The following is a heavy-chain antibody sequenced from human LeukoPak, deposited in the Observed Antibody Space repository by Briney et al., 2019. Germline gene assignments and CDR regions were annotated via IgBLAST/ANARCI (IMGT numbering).Heavy chain of an antibody. CDR2: ISLSGVT. D-gene: IGHD1-26*01. CDR3: SRESGAFSPFGY. J-gene: IGHJ4*02. V-gene: IGHV4-4*02. CDR1: GGSISSTNW. Sequence: PSETLSLTCGVSGGSISSTNWWRWVRQPPGQGPEWIGEISLSGVTNYNPSLKSRVTMSLDRSKNHLSLTLTSVTAADTAVYYCSRESGAFSPFGYWGQGTLVTVSS.